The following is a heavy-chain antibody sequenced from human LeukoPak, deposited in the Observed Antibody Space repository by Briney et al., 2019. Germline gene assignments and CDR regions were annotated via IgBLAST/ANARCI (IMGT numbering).Heavy chain of an antibody. D-gene: IGHD1-26*01. V-gene: IGHV3-74*01. CDR1: GFTFSSYW. CDR3: ASGGIYYGAAFDF. J-gene: IGHJ4*02. CDR2: INSDGSIT. Sequence: GGSLRLSCAASGFTFSSYWMHWVRQAPGEGLVWVSHINSDGSITSFADSVKGRFTIARDNAKNSLYLQMNSLRAEDTALYYCASGGIYYGAAFDFWGQGTLVTVSS.